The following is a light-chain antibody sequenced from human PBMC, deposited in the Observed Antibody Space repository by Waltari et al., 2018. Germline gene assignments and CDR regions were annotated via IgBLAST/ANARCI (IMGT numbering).Light chain of an antibody. CDR3: QQYSSFST. J-gene: IGKJ2*01. CDR1: QSVGTW. Sequence: DIQMTQSPSTLSASVGDRVTISCRASQSVGTWLAWYQHKPGKAPKLLIYMASSLESGVPSRFSGSGSGTDFTLTISSLQPDDFATYSCQQYSSFSTFGQGTKV. CDR2: MAS. V-gene: IGKV1-5*03.